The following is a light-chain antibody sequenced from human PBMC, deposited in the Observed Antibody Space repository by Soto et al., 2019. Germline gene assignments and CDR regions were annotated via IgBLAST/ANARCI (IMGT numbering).Light chain of an antibody. CDR2: GAS. Sequence: EKLMSQSPATLSVSLGETATLSCRASQSISIGLAWYRQKPGQAPRLLIYGASTRATGTPARFSGSGSGTDFTLTISSLQSEDFALYYCQQYNKWPLITFGQGTRLEI. J-gene: IGKJ5*01. V-gene: IGKV3D-15*01. CDR3: QQYNKWPLIT. CDR1: QSISIG.